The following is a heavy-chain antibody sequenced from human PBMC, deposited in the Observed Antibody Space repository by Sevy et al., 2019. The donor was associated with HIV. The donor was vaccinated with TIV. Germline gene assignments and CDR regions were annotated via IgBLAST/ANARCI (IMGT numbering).Heavy chain of an antibody. Sequence: ASVKVSCKASGYTFTGYYMHWGRQAPGRGLEWMGRINPNSDGTNYAQKFQGRVTMTRDTSISTAYMELSRLRSDDTAVYYCARSRFFGVVIMGYGMDVWGQGTTVTVSS. CDR1: GYTFTGYY. D-gene: IGHD3-3*01. J-gene: IGHJ6*02. CDR3: ARSRFFGVVIMGYGMDV. CDR2: INPNSDGT. V-gene: IGHV1-2*06.